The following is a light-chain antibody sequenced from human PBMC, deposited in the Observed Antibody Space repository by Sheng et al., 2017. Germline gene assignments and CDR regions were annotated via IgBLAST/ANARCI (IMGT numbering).Light chain of an antibody. V-gene: IGLV3-27*01. CDR2: KDT. CDR3: YSATDNNLL. Sequence: SYELTQPSSVSVSPGQTARITCSGNILAKKYARWFQQKPGQAPVLMIYKDTERPSGIPERFSGSSSGTTVNLTISGAQIEDEADYYCYSATDNNLLFGGGTKLTV. J-gene: IGLJ2*01. CDR1: ILAKKY.